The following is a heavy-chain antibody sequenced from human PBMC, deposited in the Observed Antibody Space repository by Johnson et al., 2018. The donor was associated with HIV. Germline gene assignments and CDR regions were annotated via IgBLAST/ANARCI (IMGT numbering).Heavy chain of an antibody. CDR2: ISGSGGST. CDR1: GFTFSSYA. D-gene: IGHD1-26*01. V-gene: IGHV3-23*01. J-gene: IGHJ3*02. CDR3: AKDVEDDGWAGAFDI. Sequence: EVQLLESGGGLVQPGGSLRLSCAASGFTFSSYAMSWVRQAPGKGLEWVSAISGSGGSTYYADSVKGRFTISRDNSKNTLYLQMDSLRAEDTAGYYCAKDVEDDGWAGAFDIWGQGTMVTVSS.